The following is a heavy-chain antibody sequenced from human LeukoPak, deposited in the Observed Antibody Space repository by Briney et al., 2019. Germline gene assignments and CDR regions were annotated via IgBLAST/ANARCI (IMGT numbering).Heavy chain of an antibody. J-gene: IGHJ6*02. D-gene: IGHD3-22*01. CDR2: IYYSGST. CDR1: GGSISSYY. V-gene: IGHV4-59*08. Sequence: SETLSLTCTVSGGSISSYYWSWIRQPPGKGLEWIGYIYYSGSTNYNPSLKSRVTISVDTSKNQFSLKLSSVTAADTAVYYCASGAYYYDSPADYYGMDVWGQGTTVTVSS. CDR3: ASGAYYYDSPADYYGMDV.